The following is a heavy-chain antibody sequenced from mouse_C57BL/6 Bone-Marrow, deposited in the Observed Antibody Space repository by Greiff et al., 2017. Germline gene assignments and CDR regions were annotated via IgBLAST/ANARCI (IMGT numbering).Heavy chain of an antibody. CDR3: ARRSDDYDGDFDY. J-gene: IGHJ2*01. CDR1: GYTFTSYW. Sequence: QVQLQQPGAELVRPGSSVKLSCKASGYTFTSYWMHWVKQRPIQGLEWIGNIDPSDSEPHYNQKFKDKVTFTVDKSSSTAYMQLSSLTSEDSAVYYCARRSDDYDGDFDYWGQGTTLTVAS. D-gene: IGHD2-4*01. CDR2: IDPSDSEP. V-gene: IGHV1-52*01.